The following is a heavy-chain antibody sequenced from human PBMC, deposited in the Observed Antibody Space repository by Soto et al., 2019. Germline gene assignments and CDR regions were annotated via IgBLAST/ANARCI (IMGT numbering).Heavy chain of an antibody. CDR3: ARGDCFCGTSYSLAGSFYYYMDV. V-gene: IGHV3-74*01. CDR1: GFTFSNYW. J-gene: IGHJ6*03. D-gene: IGHD2-15*01. CDR2: INSDGSVS. Sequence: EVQLVESGGGLVQPGGSLRLSCAASGFTFSNYWMYWVRQAPGKGLVWVSRINSDGSVSSYADSVKGRLTISRDNVKNTLYLQMDSLRDEDTAVYYCARGDCFCGTSYSLAGSFYYYMDVWGKGTTVTV.